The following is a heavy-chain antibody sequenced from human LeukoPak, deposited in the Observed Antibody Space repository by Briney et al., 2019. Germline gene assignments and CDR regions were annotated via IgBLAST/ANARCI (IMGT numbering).Heavy chain of an antibody. CDR2: IYPGDSDT. V-gene: IGHV5-51*01. CDR1: GYSFTSYW. CDR3: AGQTTRMDIVVVPAAWDY. J-gene: IGHJ4*02. D-gene: IGHD2-2*03. Sequence: GESLKISCKGSGYSFTSYWIGWVRQMPGKGLEWMGIIYPGDSDTRYSPSFQGQVTFSADKSIITAYLQWSSLKASDTAMYYCAGQTTRMDIVVVPAAWDYWGQGTLVTVSS.